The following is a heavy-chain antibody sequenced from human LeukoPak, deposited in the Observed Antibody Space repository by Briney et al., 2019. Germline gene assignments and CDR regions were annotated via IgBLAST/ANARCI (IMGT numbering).Heavy chain of an antibody. CDR2: INPVFHTP. V-gene: IGHV1-69*05. D-gene: IGHD1-26*01. J-gene: IGHJ5*02. Sequence: SVKVSCKASGGSFISYAITWVRQAPRQGLEWMGGINPVFHTPIYAQRLQDRVTFSTDESTSTAYMELSSLRSEDTALYYCARKLRLGGNWFDPWGQGTLVTVSS. CDR3: ARKLRLGGNWFDP. CDR1: GGSFISYA.